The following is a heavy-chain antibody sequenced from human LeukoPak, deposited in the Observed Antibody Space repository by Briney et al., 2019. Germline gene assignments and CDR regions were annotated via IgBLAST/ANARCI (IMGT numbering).Heavy chain of an antibody. V-gene: IGHV3-23*01. J-gene: IGHJ3*02. D-gene: IGHD2-8*02. Sequence: GGSLRLSCAASGFTFSSNAMSWVRQAPGKGLEWVSTISGSGGSTYYADSVKGRVTISRDNSKNTLFLQLNSLRAEDAAVYYCAKTYMWSIDAFHIWGQGTMVTVSS. CDR2: ISGSGGST. CDR1: GFTFSSNA. CDR3: AKTYMWSIDAFHI.